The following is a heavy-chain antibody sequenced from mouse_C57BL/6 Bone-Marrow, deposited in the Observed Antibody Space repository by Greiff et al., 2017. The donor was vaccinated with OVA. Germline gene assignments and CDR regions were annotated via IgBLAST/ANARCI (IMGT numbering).Heavy chain of an antibody. CDR3: ARRGLLLSYAMDY. Sequence: EVQLVESGGGLVQPGGSLKLSCAASGFTFSDYGMAWVRQAPRKGPEWVAFLSNLAYSIYYADTVTGRFTISREHAKNTLYLEMSSLRSEDTAMYYCARRGLLLSYAMDYWGQGTSVTVSS. CDR1: GFTFSDYG. D-gene: IGHD2-3*01. CDR2: LSNLAYSI. J-gene: IGHJ4*01. V-gene: IGHV5-15*01.